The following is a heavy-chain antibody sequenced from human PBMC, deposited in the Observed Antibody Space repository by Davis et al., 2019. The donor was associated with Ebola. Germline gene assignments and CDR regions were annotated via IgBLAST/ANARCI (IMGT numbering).Heavy chain of an antibody. J-gene: IGHJ4*02. CDR3: ARVSYTNGLYYFDY. Sequence: GESLKISCLASGFTFGSYSMSWVRQAPGKGLEWVSCISTSSTYIYYADSVKGRFTISRDNAKNSLYLQLNSLRAEDTAVYYCARVSYTNGLYYFDYWGQGTLVTVSS. D-gene: IGHD6-19*01. V-gene: IGHV3-21*01. CDR2: ISTSSTYI. CDR1: GFTFGSYS.